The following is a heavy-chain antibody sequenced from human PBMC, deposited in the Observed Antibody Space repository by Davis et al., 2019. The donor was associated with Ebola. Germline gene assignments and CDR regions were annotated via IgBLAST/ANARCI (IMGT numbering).Heavy chain of an antibody. CDR2: TYYKSKWYN. CDR3: ARGWLRGGMDV. V-gene: IGHV6-1*01. J-gene: IGHJ6*02. CDR1: GDSVSTAG. Sequence: HSQTLSLTCDISGDSVSTAGWNWIRPSPSRGLEWLGRTYYKSKWYNDYAASVKSRITINPDTSKNQFTLQLTSVTPEDTALYYCARGWLRGGMDVWGEGTTVTV. D-gene: IGHD5-18*01.